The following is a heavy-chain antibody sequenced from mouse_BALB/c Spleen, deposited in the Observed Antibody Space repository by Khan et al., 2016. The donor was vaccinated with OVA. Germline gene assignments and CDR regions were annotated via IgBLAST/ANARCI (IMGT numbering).Heavy chain of an antibody. V-gene: IGHV1-7*01. CDR2: INPSTGYT. Sequence: VQLQESGAELAKPGASVKMSCKASGYTFINYWILWIKQRPGQGLEWTGYINPSTGYTEYNQNFKDKATLTADISSSTAYMQLSSLTSEDSAVYYCARRGLRWDFDYWGQGTTLTVSS. CDR3: ARRGLRWDFDY. D-gene: IGHD1-1*01. J-gene: IGHJ2*01. CDR1: GYTFINYW.